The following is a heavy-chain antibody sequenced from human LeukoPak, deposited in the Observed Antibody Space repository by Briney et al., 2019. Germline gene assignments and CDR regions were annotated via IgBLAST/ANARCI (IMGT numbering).Heavy chain of an antibody. Sequence: GGSLRLSCAASGFTFSNFALSWVRRAPGNGLEWVSAISGSGGATYYADYVKGRFTISRDNSKNTLSLQMNSLRAEDAAVYYCAKEARIVTSGAEFDFWGQGTLVTVSS. V-gene: IGHV3-23*01. D-gene: IGHD2-21*01. J-gene: IGHJ4*02. CDR1: GFTFSNFA. CDR3: AKEARIVTSGAEFDF. CDR2: ISGSGGAT.